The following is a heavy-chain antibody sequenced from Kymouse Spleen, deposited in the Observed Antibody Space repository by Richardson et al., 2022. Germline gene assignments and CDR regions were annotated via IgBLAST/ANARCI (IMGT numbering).Heavy chain of an antibody. CDR2: IKSKTDGGTT. D-gene: IGHD3-9*01. V-gene: IGHV3-15*01. Sequence: EVQLVESGGGLVKPGGSLRLSCAASGFTFSNAWMSWVRQAPGKGLEWVGRIKSKTDGGTTDYAAPVKGRFTISRDDSKNTLYLQMNSLKTEDTAVYYCTTDRDILTGYYSFDYWGQGTLVTVSS. J-gene: IGHJ4*02. CDR1: GFTFSNAW. CDR3: TTDRDILTGYYSFDY.